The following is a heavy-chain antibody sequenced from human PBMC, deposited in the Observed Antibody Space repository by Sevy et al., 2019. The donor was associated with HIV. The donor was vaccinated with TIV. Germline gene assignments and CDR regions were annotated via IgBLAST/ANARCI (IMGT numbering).Heavy chain of an antibody. V-gene: IGHV3-30*03. D-gene: IGHD3-9*01. J-gene: IGHJ6*02. CDR3: AIDFTGFYGMDV. CDR2: ISYDGSNK. CDR1: GLTLSSGG. Sequence: GGSLRLSCAASGLTLSSGGMHWAHQAPGKGLEWVAVISYDGSNKYYAESEKGRFTISRDTSKNTLYLQMNSLRAEDTAVYYCAIDFTGFYGMDVWGQGTTVTVSS.